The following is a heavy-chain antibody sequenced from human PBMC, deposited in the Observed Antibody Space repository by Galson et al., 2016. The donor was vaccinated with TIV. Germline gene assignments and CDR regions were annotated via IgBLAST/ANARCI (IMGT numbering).Heavy chain of an antibody. Sequence: SLRLSCAASGMTFSNYEMNWVRQAPGKGLEWVSYISTGGTSKYYADSVKGRFTISGDDAKNSLHLQMNSLRPDDTAVYYCARDAWFGELLYPNFDFWGQGTLVTVSS. D-gene: IGHD3-10*01. J-gene: IGHJ4*02. V-gene: IGHV3-48*03. CDR2: ISTGGTSK. CDR1: GMTFSNYE. CDR3: ARDAWFGELLYPNFDF.